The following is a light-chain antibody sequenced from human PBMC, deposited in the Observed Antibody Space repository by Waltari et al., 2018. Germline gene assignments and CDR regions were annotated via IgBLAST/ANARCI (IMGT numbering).Light chain of an antibody. CDR2: QDS. CDR3: QAWDSSTGV. Sequence: SYELTQPPSLSVSPGQTASITCSGDKLGDKYACWYQHKPGQSPVLVIYQDSKRPSGMPERFSGSNAGNTATLIISGTPAMDEADYYCQAWDSSTGVFGTGTKVTVL. V-gene: IGLV3-1*01. J-gene: IGLJ1*01. CDR1: KLGDKY.